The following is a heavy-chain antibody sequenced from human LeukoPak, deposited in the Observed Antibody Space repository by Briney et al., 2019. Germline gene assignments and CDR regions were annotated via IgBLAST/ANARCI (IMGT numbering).Heavy chain of an antibody. J-gene: IGHJ4*02. CDR3: AKDRRYSSSSFDY. V-gene: IGHV3-23*01. D-gene: IGHD6-6*01. CDR2: ISGSGGGT. Sequence: PGGSLRLSCAASGFTFSSYAMSWVRQAPGKGLEWVSAISGSGGGTYYADSVKGRFTISRDNSKNTLYLQMNSLRAEDTAVYYCAKDRRYSSSSFDYWGQGTLVTVSS. CDR1: GFTFSSYA.